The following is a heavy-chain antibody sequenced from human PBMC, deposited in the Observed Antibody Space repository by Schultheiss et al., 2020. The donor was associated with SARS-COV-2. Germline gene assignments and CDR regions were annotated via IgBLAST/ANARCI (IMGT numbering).Heavy chain of an antibody. V-gene: IGHV4-59*01. D-gene: IGHD5-12*01. CDR1: GGSISSYY. CDR3: AKGTVTTIFRPKGTEMRYEMDV. Sequence: SETLSLTCTVSGGSISSYYWSWIRQPPGKGLELIGSIYYTGNTYYNPSLKSRVTISVDMSKNQFSLKVNSVTAADTAVYYCAKGTVTTIFRPKGTEMRYEMDVWGQGTTVTVSS. CDR2: IYYTGNT. J-gene: IGHJ6*02.